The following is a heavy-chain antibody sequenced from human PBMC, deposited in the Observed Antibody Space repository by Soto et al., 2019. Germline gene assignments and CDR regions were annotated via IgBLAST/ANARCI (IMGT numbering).Heavy chain of an antibody. D-gene: IGHD3-22*01. Sequence: GGSLRLSCAVSGFTFDDNAMHWVRQAPEKGLEWVSGINWKSDIGYADSVKGRFTISRDNAENSLYLQMNSLRAEDTAVYYCASRGYYDSRDFDYWGQGTLVTVSS. CDR2: INWKSDI. J-gene: IGHJ4*02. CDR3: ASRGYYDSRDFDY. V-gene: IGHV3-9*01. CDR1: GFTFDDNA.